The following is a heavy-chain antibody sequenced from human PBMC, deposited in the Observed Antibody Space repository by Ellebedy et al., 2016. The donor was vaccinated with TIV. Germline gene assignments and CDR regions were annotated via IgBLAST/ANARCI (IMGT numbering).Heavy chain of an antibody. Sequence: SETLSLTXTVSVGLVNGSIYYWGWIRQPPGKGLEWIGSIYHSGSTHYNPSLKRRVTISVDTSKKQVSLKLSSVTAADTAIHYCVYGRAVDAYDNWGQGTMVTVSS. V-gene: IGHV4-39*01. CDR1: VGLVNGSIYY. D-gene: IGHD4-17*01. CDR3: VYGRAVDAYDN. CDR2: IYHSGST. J-gene: IGHJ3*02.